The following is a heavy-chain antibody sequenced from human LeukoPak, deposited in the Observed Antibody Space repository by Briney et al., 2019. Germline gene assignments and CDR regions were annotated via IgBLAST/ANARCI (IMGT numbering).Heavy chain of an antibody. Sequence: ASVKVSCKASGYTFTSYGISWVRQAPGQGLEWMGWISAYNGNTNYAQKLQGRVTMTRNTSISTAYMELSSLRSEDTAVYYCARGSGYNWNYGDYYYYYGMDVWGQGTTVTVSS. D-gene: IGHD1-7*01. CDR3: ARGSGYNWNYGDYYYYYGMDV. CDR1: GYTFTSYG. V-gene: IGHV1-18*01. J-gene: IGHJ6*02. CDR2: ISAYNGNT.